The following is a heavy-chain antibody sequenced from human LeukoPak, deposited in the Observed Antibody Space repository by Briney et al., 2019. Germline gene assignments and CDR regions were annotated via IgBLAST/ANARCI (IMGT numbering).Heavy chain of an antibody. CDR2: ISSSSSYI. J-gene: IGHJ5*02. Sequence: GGSLRLSCAASGFTFSSYSMNWVRQAPGKGLEWVSSISSSSSYIYYADSVKGRFTISRDNAKNSLYLQMNSLRAEDTAVYYCARKRCGGTVTTKFRCLWFDPWGQGTLVTVSS. CDR1: GFTFSSYS. CDR3: ARKRCGGTVTTKFRCLWFDP. D-gene: IGHD4-17*01. V-gene: IGHV3-21*01.